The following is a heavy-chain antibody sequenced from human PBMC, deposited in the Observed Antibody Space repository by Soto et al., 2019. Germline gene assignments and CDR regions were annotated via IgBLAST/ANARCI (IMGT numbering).Heavy chain of an antibody. Sequence: QVQLQQWGAGLLKPSETLSLTCAVYGGSFSGYYWSWIRQPPGKGLEWIGEINHRGSTDNNTSLMIRVTISVDTSKNQFSLKLSSVTAAHTAVYYCARGVQVTVNSYYYYMDVWGKGTTVTVSS. D-gene: IGHD4-17*01. CDR3: ARGVQVTVNSYYYYMDV. J-gene: IGHJ6*03. CDR1: GGSFSGYY. V-gene: IGHV4-34*01. CDR2: INHRGST.